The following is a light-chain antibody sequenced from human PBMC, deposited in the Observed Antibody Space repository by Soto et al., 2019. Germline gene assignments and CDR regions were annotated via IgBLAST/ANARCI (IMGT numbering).Light chain of an antibody. Sequence: EIVLTQSPGTLSLSPGERATLSCRASQSINSIYLTWYQQKPGQAPRLLIYGASSRATGISDRFSGSGSGTDFTLTISRLEPEDVAVYYCQQYDDSVWTFGQGTKVDIK. CDR1: QSINSIY. J-gene: IGKJ1*01. CDR2: GAS. CDR3: QQYDDSVWT. V-gene: IGKV3-20*01.